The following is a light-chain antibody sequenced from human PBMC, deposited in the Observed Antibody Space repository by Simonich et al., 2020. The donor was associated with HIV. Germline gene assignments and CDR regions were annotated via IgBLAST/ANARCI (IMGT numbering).Light chain of an antibody. J-gene: IGLJ3*02. V-gene: IGLV2-23*02. CDR1: SSDVGGYNY. CDR3: CSYARGSTWV. CDR2: DVS. Sequence: QSALTQPASVSGSPGQSITISCTGTSSDVGGYNYVSWYQQHPGKAPKLMIYDVSKRPSGVSKRFSGSKSGNTASLTISGLQAEDEADYYCCSYARGSTWVFGGGTKLTVL.